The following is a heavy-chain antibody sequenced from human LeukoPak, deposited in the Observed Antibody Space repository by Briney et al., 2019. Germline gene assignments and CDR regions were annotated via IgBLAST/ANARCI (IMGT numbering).Heavy chain of an antibody. V-gene: IGHV1-18*01. J-gene: IGHJ4*02. D-gene: IGHD3-10*01. CDR1: GYTFTSYG. CDR2: ITAYNGNT. Sequence: GSVKVSCKASGYTFTSYGISWVRQAPGQGLEWMGWITAYNGNTNYAQKLQCRVTMTTDTSTSTAYMELRSLRSDDTAVYYCARDRGYYGSGSSPGVDYWGQGTLVTVSS. CDR3: ARDRGYYGSGSSPGVDY.